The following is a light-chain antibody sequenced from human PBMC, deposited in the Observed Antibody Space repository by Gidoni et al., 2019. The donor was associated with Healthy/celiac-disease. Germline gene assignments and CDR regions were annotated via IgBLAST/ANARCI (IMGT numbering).Light chain of an antibody. CDR3: CSYAGSSTLV. CDR1: SSDVGSYNL. Sequence: QSALTQPASVSGSPGKSITLSCTGTSSDVGSYNLVSWYQQHPGKAPKLMIYEGSKRPSGVSNRFSGSKSGNTASLTISGLQADDEADYYCCSYAGSSTLVFGGGTKLTVL. J-gene: IGLJ2*01. V-gene: IGLV2-23*01. CDR2: EGS.